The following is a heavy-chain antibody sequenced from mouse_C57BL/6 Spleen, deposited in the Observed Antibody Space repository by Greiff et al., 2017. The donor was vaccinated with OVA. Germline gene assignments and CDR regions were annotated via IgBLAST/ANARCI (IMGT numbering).Heavy chain of an antibody. Sequence: VQLQQSGAELVRPGASVKLSCTASGFNIKDYYMHWVKQRPEQGLEWIGRIDPEDGDTEYAPKFQGKATMTADTSSNTAYLQRSSLTSEDTAVYYCTIRDGSSYFDYWGQGTTLTVSS. J-gene: IGHJ2*01. CDR2: IDPEDGDT. V-gene: IGHV14-1*01. CDR1: GFNIKDYY. CDR3: TIRDGSSYFDY. D-gene: IGHD1-1*01.